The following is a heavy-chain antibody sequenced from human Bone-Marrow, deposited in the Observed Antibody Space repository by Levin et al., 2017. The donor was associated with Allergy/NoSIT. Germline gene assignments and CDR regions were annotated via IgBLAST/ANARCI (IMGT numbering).Heavy chain of an antibody. V-gene: IGHV2-5*01. J-gene: IGHJ6*02. D-gene: IGHD5-18*01. CDR1: SLTTTGVG. Sequence: SLTTTGVGVGWFRPPPGKALEWLAVIYFNDDRRYSPSLRNRLTITKDLSKNQVVLTMTNMDPVDTATYYCTHRQHSNDYHGLDVWGQGTTVTVSS. CDR3: THRQHSNDYHGLDV. CDR2: IYFNDDR.